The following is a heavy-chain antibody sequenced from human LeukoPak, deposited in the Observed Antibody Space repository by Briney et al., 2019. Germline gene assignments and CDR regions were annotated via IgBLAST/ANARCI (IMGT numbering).Heavy chain of an antibody. V-gene: IGHV3-53*01. CDR2: IYTGGTT. D-gene: IGHD3-16*01. J-gene: IGHJ4*02. Sequence: GGSLRLSCAASGFTVSGTHMSWVRQAPGKGLAWISAIYTGGTTYYSDSVEGRFTISRDKSKNTLYLHMDSLRVEDTAVYYCARDQATSGGGLDSWGQGTLVTVSS. CDR1: GFTVSGTH. CDR3: ARDQATSGGGLDS.